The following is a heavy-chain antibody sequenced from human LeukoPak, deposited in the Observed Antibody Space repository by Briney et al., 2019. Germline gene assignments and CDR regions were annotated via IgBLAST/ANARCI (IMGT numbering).Heavy chain of an antibody. CDR1: TYSISSAYY. CDR3: ASSKYSSSWSYFDY. CDR2: IYHSGST. D-gene: IGHD6-13*01. Sequence: SETLSLTCSVSTYSISSAYYWGWIRQPPGKGLQWIGSIYHSGSTSYNPSLKSRVTISVDTSKNQFSLKLSSVTAADTAVYYCASSKYSSSWSYFDYWGQGTLVTVSS. V-gene: IGHV4-38-2*02. J-gene: IGHJ4*02.